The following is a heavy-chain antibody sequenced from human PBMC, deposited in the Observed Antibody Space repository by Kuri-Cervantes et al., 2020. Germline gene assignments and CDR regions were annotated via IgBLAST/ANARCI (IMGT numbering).Heavy chain of an antibody. Sequence: GGSLRLSCAASGFTFSSYDMHWVRQATGKGLEWVSAIGTAGDTYYPGSVKGRFTISRDNSKNTLYLQMNSLRAEDTAVYYCAKVVDFDYWGQGTLVTVSS. CDR2: IGTAGDT. D-gene: IGHD2-15*01. J-gene: IGHJ4*02. V-gene: IGHV3-13*01. CDR3: AKVVDFDY. CDR1: GFTFSSYD.